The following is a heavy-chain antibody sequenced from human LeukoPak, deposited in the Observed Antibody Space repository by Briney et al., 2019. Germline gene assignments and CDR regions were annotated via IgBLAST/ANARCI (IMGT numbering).Heavy chain of an antibody. CDR2: ISHDGINK. Sequence: GGSLRLSCAASGFTFSSYGMHCVRQVPGKGLERGAVISHDGINKYYVDSVKGRFTISRDNSKNTVYLQMKSMRPEDTAVYYCAKEIYYGSGSYPDYWGQGTLVTVSS. D-gene: IGHD3-10*01. CDR1: GFTFSSYG. J-gene: IGHJ4*02. V-gene: IGHV3-30*18. CDR3: AKEIYYGSGSYPDY.